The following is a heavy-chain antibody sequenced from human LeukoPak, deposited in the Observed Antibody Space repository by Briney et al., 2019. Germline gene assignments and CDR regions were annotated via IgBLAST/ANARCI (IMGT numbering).Heavy chain of an antibody. Sequence: SETLSLTCTVSGGSISSRSYYWGWIRQPPGKGLEWIGSLYYSGSTYYNPSLKSRVTISVDTSKNQFSLKLSSVTAADTAVYYCARDQRGVIPLWGQGTLVTVSS. CDR3: ARDQRGVIPL. V-gene: IGHV4-39*07. CDR1: GGSISSRSYY. D-gene: IGHD3-16*02. J-gene: IGHJ4*02. CDR2: LYYSGST.